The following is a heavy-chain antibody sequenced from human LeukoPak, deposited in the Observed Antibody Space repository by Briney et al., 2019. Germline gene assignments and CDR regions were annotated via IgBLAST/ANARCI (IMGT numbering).Heavy chain of an antibody. CDR1: GFTFSSYG. CDR2: ISGSGGST. J-gene: IGHJ4*02. D-gene: IGHD5-18*01. CDR3: AKGLFGFLTTYGNKWIQLYPFDY. V-gene: IGHV3-23*01. Sequence: GGSLRLSCAASGFTFSSYGMSWVRQAPGKGLEWVSAISGSGGSTYYADSVKGQSTISRDNSKNTLYLQMNSLRAEDTAVYYCAKGLFGFLTTYGNKWIQLYPFDYWGQGTLVTVSS.